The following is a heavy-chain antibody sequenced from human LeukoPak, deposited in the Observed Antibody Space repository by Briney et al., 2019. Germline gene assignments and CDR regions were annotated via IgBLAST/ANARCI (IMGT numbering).Heavy chain of an antibody. Sequence: GGSLRLSCAASGFTFGSYAMSWVRQAPGKGLEWVSAISGSGGSTYYADSVKGRFTISRDNSKNTLYLQMNSLRAEDTAVYYCARDPVGATKGYFDYWGQGTLVTVSS. D-gene: IGHD1-26*01. V-gene: IGHV3-23*01. J-gene: IGHJ4*02. CDR1: GFTFGSYA. CDR2: ISGSGGST. CDR3: ARDPVGATKGYFDY.